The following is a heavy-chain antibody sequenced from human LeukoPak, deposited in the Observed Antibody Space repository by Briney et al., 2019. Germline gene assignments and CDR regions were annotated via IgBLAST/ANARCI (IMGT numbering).Heavy chain of an antibody. J-gene: IGHJ5*02. CDR1: GCTFTGYH. D-gene: IGHD6-13*01. V-gene: IGHV1-2*02. CDR3: ARGGIATNWFDP. CDR2: INPNSGDT. Sequence: GDSVKVSCKASGCTFTGYHIHWVRQAPGQGLEYMGWINPNSGDTNYEQKFQGRVTMTRDTSIRTAYMEMNRLRSDDTGVYCCARGGIATNWFDPWGQGTLVTVSS.